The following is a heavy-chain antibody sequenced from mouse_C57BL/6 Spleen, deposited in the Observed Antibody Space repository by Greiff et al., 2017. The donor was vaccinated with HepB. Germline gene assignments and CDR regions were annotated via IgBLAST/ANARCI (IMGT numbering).Heavy chain of an antibody. CDR2: INYDGSST. CDR1: GFTFSDYY. CDR3: ARGRRGYFDV. J-gene: IGHJ1*03. Sequence: DVKLVESEGGLVQPGSSMKLSCTASGFTFSDYYMAWVRQVPEKGLEWVANINYDGSSTYYLDSLKSRFIISRDNAKNILYLQMSSLKSEDTATYYCARGRRGYFDVWGTGTTVTVSS. V-gene: IGHV5-16*01.